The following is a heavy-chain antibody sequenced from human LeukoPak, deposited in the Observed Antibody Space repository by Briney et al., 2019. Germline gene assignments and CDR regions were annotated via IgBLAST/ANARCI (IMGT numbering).Heavy chain of an antibody. Sequence: ASVKVSCKVSGYTLTELSMHWVRQAPGKGLEWMGGFDPEDGETIYAQKFQGRVTMTEDTSTDTAYMELSSLRSEDTAVYYCARDPGGTWGFDYWGQGALVTVSS. V-gene: IGHV1-24*01. CDR2: FDPEDGET. D-gene: IGHD7-27*01. CDR3: ARDPGGTWGFDY. J-gene: IGHJ4*02. CDR1: GYTLTELS.